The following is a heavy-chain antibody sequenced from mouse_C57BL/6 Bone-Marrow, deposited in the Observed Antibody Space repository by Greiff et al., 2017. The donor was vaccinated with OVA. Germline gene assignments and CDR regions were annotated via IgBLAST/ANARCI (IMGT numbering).Heavy chain of an antibody. Sequence: QVQLQQSGAELVMPGASVKLSCKASGYTFTSYWMHWVKQRPGQGLEWIGEIDPSDSYTNYNQKFKGKSTLTVDKSSSTAYMQLSSLTSEDSAVYYCARELFYAMDYWGQGTSVTVSS. J-gene: IGHJ4*01. CDR1: GYTFTSYW. CDR2: IDPSDSYT. CDR3: ARELFYAMDY. V-gene: IGHV1-69*01.